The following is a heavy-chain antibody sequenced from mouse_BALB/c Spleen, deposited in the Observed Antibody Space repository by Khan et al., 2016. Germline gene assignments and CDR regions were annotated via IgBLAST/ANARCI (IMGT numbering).Heavy chain of an antibody. CDR3: SRSANFSDY. V-gene: IGHV3-2*02. CDR2: ITHSAYT. D-gene: IGHD4-1*01. J-gene: IGHJ2*01. CDR1: GYSITSGYA. Sequence: EVQLQESGPDLVKPSQSLSLTCTVTGYSITSGYAWNWIRQFPGNKLEWMGYITHSAYTNYNPSLKSRISITRDTSKNQFFLQLNSVTAEDTAPYYCSRSANFSDYWVQGTTPTVSS.